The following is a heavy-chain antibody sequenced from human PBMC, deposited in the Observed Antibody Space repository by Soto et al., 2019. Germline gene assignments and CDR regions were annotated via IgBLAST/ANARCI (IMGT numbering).Heavy chain of an antibody. D-gene: IGHD2-2*01. CDR1: GGTFSSYA. CDR3: ARSQGSSTSLEIYYYYYYGMDV. Sequence: QVQLVQSGAEVKKPGSSVKVSCKASGGTFSSYAISWVRQAPGQGLEWMGGIIPISGTANYAQKFQGRVTITADESTSTAYMELSSLRSEDTAVYYCARSQGSSTSLEIYYYYYYGMDVWGLGTTVTVSS. CDR2: IIPISGTA. J-gene: IGHJ6*02. V-gene: IGHV1-69*01.